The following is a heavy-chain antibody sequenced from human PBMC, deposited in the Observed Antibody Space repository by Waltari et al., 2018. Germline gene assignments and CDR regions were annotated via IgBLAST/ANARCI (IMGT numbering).Heavy chain of an antibody. D-gene: IGHD1-26*01. CDR2: IIPIFGTA. J-gene: IGHJ4*02. CDR1: GGTFSSYA. CDR3: AREWYSGSYYQIEHFDY. Sequence: QVQLVQSGAEVKKPGSSVKVSCKASGGTFSSYAISWVRQAPGQGLEWMGGIIPIFGTANDAQKFQGRVTITADESTSTAYMELSSLRSEDTAVYYCAREWYSGSYYQIEHFDYWGQGTLVTVSS. V-gene: IGHV1-69*13.